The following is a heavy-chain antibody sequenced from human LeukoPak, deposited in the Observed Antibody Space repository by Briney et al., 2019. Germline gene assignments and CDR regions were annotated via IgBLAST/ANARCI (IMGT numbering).Heavy chain of an antibody. CDR1: GGSISSYY. CDR3: ARSIAARPPSSSYYMDV. D-gene: IGHD6-6*01. Sequence: SETLSLTCTVSGGSISSYYWSWIRQPPGKGLEWLGYIYYSGSTNYNPSLKSRVTISVDTSKNQFSLKLSSVTAADTAVYYCARSIAARPPSSSYYMDVWGKGTTVTVSS. V-gene: IGHV4-59*01. CDR2: IYYSGST. J-gene: IGHJ6*03.